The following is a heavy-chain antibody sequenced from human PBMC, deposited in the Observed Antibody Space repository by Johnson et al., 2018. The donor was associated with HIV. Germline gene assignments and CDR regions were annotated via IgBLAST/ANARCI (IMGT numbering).Heavy chain of an antibody. D-gene: IGHD3-22*01. V-gene: IGHV3-7*01. CDR3: ARDPELDYFDNRAFDI. CDR1: GFTFNKYW. Sequence: VQLVESGGGLVQPGGSLRLSCAASGFTFNKYWMSWVRQAPGKGLEWVANIKQDGSERYYVDSVKGRFTISRDNAKNSLSLPMDSLRAEDTAVYYCARDPELDYFDNRAFDIWGQGTMVTVSS. CDR2: IKQDGSER. J-gene: IGHJ3*02.